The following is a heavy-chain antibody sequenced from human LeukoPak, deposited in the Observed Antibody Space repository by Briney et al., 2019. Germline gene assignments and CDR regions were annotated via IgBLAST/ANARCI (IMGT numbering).Heavy chain of an antibody. CDR3: ARHRAVAGTWWFDP. J-gene: IGHJ5*02. Sequence: PSETLSLTCAVYGGSFNTYYWDWIRQPPGKGLEWIGSVFYSGNTYYNPSLKSRVTMSVDTSNNRLSLKLSSVTAADTAVYYCARHRAVAGTWWFDPWGQGALVTVSS. CDR2: VFYSGNT. D-gene: IGHD6-19*01. CDR1: GGSFNTYY. V-gene: IGHV4-39*01.